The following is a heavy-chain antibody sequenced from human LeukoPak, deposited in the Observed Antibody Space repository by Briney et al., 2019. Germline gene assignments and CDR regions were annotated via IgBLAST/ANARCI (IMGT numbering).Heavy chain of an antibody. CDR1: GDSVSSNTAA. D-gene: IGHD5-24*01. V-gene: IGHV6-1*01. Sequence: SQTLSLTCAISGDSVSSNTAAWNWIRRSPSRGLEWLGRTYYRSKWYNDYAVSVKSRITINPDTSKNQFSLQLNSVTPEDTAVYYCARNVEMATIPFDYWGQGTLVTVSS. CDR3: ARNVEMATIPFDY. J-gene: IGHJ4*02. CDR2: TYYRSKWYN.